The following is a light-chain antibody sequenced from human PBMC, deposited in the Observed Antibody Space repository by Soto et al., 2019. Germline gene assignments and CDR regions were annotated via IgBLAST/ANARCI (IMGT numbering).Light chain of an antibody. V-gene: IGLV1-40*01. CDR2: GNS. CDR3: QSYDSILRALYV. Sequence: QSVLTQPPSVSGAPGQRVTISCTGSSSNIGAGYDVHWYQQLPGTAPKLLIYGNSNRPSGVPDRFSGSKSGTSASLAITGLQADDEADYYCQSYDSILRALYVFGTGTKLTVL. J-gene: IGLJ1*01. CDR1: SSNIGAGYD.